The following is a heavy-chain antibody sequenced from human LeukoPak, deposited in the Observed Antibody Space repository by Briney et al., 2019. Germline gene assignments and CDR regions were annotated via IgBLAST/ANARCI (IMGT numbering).Heavy chain of an antibody. CDR1: GFTFSSYW. Sequence: GGSLGLSCAASGFTFSSYWMSWVRQAPGKGLEWVANIKQDGSEKYYVDSVKGRFTISRDNAKNSLYLQMNSLRAEDTAVYYCARSLRYDYSSGSGDVWGKGTTVTVSS. V-gene: IGHV3-7*03. CDR3: ARSLRYDYSSGSGDV. CDR2: IKQDGSEK. D-gene: IGHD6-19*01. J-gene: IGHJ6*04.